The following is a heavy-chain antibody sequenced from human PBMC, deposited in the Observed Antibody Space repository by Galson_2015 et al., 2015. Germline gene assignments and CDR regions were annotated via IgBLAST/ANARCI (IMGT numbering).Heavy chain of an antibody. CDR2: INPNSGGT. CDR3: ARDEAAGTSYWFDP. J-gene: IGHJ5*02. Sequence: CKASGYTFTGYYMHWVRQAPGQGLEWMGRINPNSGGTNYAQKFQGRVTMTRDTSISTAYMELSRLRSDDTAVYYCARDEAAGTSYWFDPWGQGTLVTVSS. V-gene: IGHV1-2*06. D-gene: IGHD6-13*01. CDR1: GYTFTGYY.